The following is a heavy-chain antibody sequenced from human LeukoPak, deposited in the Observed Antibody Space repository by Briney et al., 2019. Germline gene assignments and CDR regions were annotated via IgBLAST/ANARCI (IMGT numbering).Heavy chain of an antibody. CDR3: VKDRGGSPFYGMDV. D-gene: IGHD1-26*01. V-gene: IGHV3-23*01. Sequence: HPGGSLRLSCAGSGFTFSSYAMSWVRQAPGKGLEWVSTISGSGGAGTYYADSVKGRLTVSRDNSRNTLYLPMNSLRAEDTAVYYCVKDRGGSPFYGMDVWGQGTTVTVSS. J-gene: IGHJ6*02. CDR1: GFTFSSYA. CDR2: ISGSGGAGT.